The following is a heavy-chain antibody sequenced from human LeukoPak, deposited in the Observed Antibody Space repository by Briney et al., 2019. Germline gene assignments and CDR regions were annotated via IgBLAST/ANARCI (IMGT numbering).Heavy chain of an antibody. CDR3: AKDYSKTGYYGSGTYYWPNWFDP. D-gene: IGHD3-10*01. CDR1: GFTFSSFW. J-gene: IGHJ5*02. V-gene: IGHV3-7*01. CDR2: IKQDGSEK. Sequence: GGSLRLSCAASGFTFSSFWMSWVRQAPGKGLEWVANIKQDGSEKYYVDSVKGRFTISRDNAKNSLYLQMNSLRAEDTAVYYCAKDYSKTGYYGSGTYYWPNWFDPWGQGTLVTVSS.